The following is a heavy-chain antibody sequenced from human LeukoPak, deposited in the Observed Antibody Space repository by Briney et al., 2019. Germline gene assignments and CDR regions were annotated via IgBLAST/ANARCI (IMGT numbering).Heavy chain of an antibody. Sequence: GSSVKVSCKASGGTFSSYAISWVRQAPGQGLEWMGGIIPIFGTANYAQKFQGRVTITADKSTSTAYMELSSLRSDDTAVYYCARDTDTGNYYGSGSYYSPPGYWGQGTLVTVSS. CDR1: GGTFSSYA. CDR3: ARDTDTGNYYGSGSYYSPPGY. D-gene: IGHD3-10*01. J-gene: IGHJ4*02. V-gene: IGHV1-69*06. CDR2: IIPIFGTA.